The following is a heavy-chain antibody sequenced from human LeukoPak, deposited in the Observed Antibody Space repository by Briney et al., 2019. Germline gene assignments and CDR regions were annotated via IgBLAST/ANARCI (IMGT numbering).Heavy chain of an antibody. J-gene: IGHJ4*02. CDR3: ARDLIRIAVAGTMGY. CDR1: GFTFSSYA. Sequence: GRSLRLSCAASGFTFSSYAMHWVRQAPGKGLEWVAVIPYDGSNKYYADSVKGRFTISRDNSKNTLYLQMNSLRAEDTAVYYCARDLIRIAVAGTMGYWGQGTLVTVSS. D-gene: IGHD6-19*01. V-gene: IGHV3-30-3*01. CDR2: IPYDGSNK.